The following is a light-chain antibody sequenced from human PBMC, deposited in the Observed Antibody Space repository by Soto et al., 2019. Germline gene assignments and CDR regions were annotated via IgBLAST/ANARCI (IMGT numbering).Light chain of an antibody. CDR3: QSYDSNLSEV. Sequence: QSVLTQPPSVPGAPAQTVTISCTGSGSNIGAGYGVQWYQQLPGTAPRLLIYGSDDRPSGVPDRFSASVSGNSASLAITGLQTEDEAVYYCQSYDSNLSEVFGPGTKVTVL. CDR2: GSD. J-gene: IGLJ1*01. CDR1: GSNIGAGYG. V-gene: IGLV1-40*01.